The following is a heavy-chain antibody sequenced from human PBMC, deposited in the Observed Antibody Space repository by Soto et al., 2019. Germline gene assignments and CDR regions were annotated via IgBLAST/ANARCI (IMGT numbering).Heavy chain of an antibody. CDR3: ARDCLDICGGHSSIDFDF. CDR1: GYTFSSYG. Sequence: QVQLVQSGAEVKEPGASVRVSCKASGYTFSSYGFSWVRQAPGQGLEWVAWISANRGDTNSAQQFQGRVTLTTDTSTSTAYMDLRRLTSDDPAIYSCARDCLDICGGHSSIDFDFWGQGTLVTVSS. J-gene: IGHJ4*02. CDR2: ISANRGDT. D-gene: IGHD2-21*01. V-gene: IGHV1-18*01.